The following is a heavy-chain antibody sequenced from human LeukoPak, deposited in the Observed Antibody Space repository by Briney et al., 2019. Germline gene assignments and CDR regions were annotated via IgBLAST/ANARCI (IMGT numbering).Heavy chain of an antibody. J-gene: IGHJ4*01. CDR2: IYSSGSA. V-gene: IGHV4-59*08. D-gene: IGHD3-22*01. Sequence: SETLSLTCTVSGASINNNFWTWIRPPPGKGVEWSGYIYSSGSANYNPSLKSRVIISGDTSKNQISLNLTSVTAADTAVYFCARHRDYYDTWGHGTLVTVSS. CDR3: ARHRDYYDT. CDR1: GASINNNF.